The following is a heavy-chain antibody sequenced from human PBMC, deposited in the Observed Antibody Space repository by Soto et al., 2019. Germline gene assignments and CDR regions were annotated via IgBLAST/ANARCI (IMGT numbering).Heavy chain of an antibody. CDR2: IYYSGST. Sequence: SETLSLTCTVSGGSISSYYWSWIRQPPGKGLEWIGYIYYSGSTNYNPSLKSRVTISVDTSKNQFSLKLSSVTAADTAVYYCARLEGLNYDTDRGHFDYWGQGTLVTVSS. CDR1: GGSISSYY. CDR3: ARLEGLNYDTDRGHFDY. V-gene: IGHV4-59*08. D-gene: IGHD3-9*01. J-gene: IGHJ4*02.